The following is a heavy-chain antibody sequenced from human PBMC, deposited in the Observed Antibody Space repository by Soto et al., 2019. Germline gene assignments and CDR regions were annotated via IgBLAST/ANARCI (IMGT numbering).Heavy chain of an antibody. Sequence: QVQVVQSGAEVKKPGASVKVSCKASGYTFTCYDINWVRQATGQGLEWMGRMNPNSGNTAYAQKFQGRVTMTRNTSISTAHMQLSGLRSEDTAIYYCARSPILGASNHWFDPWGQGTLVTVSS. D-gene: IGHD1-26*01. J-gene: IGHJ5*02. V-gene: IGHV1-8*01. CDR3: ARSPILGASNHWFDP. CDR1: GYTFTCYD. CDR2: MNPNSGNT.